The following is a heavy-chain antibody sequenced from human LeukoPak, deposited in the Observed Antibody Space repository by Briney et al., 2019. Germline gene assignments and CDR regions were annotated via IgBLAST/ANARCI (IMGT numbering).Heavy chain of an antibody. D-gene: IGHD6-13*01. Sequence: KPGGSLRLSCAAAGFTFSSYGMSWVRQAPGKGLEWVSSISSSSSYIYYADSVKGRFTISRDNAKNSLYLQMNSLRAEDTAVYYCARDLGIAAAGRGIDYWGQGTLVTVSS. J-gene: IGHJ4*02. CDR1: GFTFSSYG. V-gene: IGHV3-21*01. CDR3: ARDLGIAAAGRGIDY. CDR2: ISSSSSYI.